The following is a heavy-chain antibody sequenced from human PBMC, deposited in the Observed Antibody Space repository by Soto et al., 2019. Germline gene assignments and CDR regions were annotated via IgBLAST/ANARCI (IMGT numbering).Heavy chain of an antibody. CDR1: GGSISSYY. J-gene: IGHJ4*02. CDR3: ARGGLGPDDILTGYLLDY. D-gene: IGHD3-9*01. Sequence: PSETLSLTCTVSGGSISSYYWSWIRQPPGKGLEWIGYIYYSGSTNYNPSLKSRVTISVDTSKNQFSLKLSSVTAADTAVYYCARGGLGPDDILTGYLLDYWGQGTLVTVS. V-gene: IGHV4-59*01. CDR2: IYYSGST.